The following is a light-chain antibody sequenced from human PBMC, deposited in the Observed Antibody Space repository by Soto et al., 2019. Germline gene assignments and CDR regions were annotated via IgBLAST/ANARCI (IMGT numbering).Light chain of an antibody. V-gene: IGKV3-20*01. Sequence: EIVLTQSPGTLSLSPGERATLSCRASQSVSSNSLAWYQHQPGQAPRLLIYGASSRATGIPDRLSGSGSGTDFTLTISRLEPADFAVYYCQQYGSFPRTFGRGTKVDIK. CDR1: QSVSSNS. CDR2: GAS. J-gene: IGKJ1*01. CDR3: QQYGSFPRT.